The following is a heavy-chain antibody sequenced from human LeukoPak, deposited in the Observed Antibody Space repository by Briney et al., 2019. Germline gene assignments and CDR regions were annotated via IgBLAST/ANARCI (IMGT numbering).Heavy chain of an antibody. CDR1: GFTFSIYW. CDR2: IKEDGSEK. Sequence: PGGSLRLSCAASGFTFSIYWMSWVRQAPGKGPEWVANIKEDGSEKYYVDSVKGRFTISRDNAKNSLYLQMNSLRAEDTAVYYCARYCGGSCFDYWGQGTLVTVSS. V-gene: IGHV3-7*04. CDR3: ARYCGGSCFDY. J-gene: IGHJ4*02. D-gene: IGHD2-15*01.